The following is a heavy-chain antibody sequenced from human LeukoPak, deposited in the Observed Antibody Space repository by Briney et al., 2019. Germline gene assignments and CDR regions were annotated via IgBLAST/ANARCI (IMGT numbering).Heavy chain of an antibody. CDR1: GYTFTDHY. V-gene: IGHV1-2*02. D-gene: IGHD1-14*01. J-gene: IGHJ3*02. CDR3: ASTERADAFDI. CDR2: IIPFSGET. Sequence: ASVRVSCKASGYTFTDHYIHWVRQAPGQGLEWMGWIIPFSGETKSAQHFQGRVTMTRDTSSSTAYMDLKRLTSDATAVYYCASTERADAFDIWGQGTSVTVSS.